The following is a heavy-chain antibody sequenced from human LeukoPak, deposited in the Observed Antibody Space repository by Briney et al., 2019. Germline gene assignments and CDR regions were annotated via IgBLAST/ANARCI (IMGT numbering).Heavy chain of an antibody. CDR3: ARGGDTSFDH. D-gene: IGHD2-2*01. CDR1: GGSISSGGNY. J-gene: IGHJ4*02. CDR2: IHYSGST. V-gene: IGHV4-31*03. Sequence: NPSQTLSLTCTVSGGSISSGGNYWSWIRQHPAKSLEWIGYIHYSGSTYHNPSLKSRGTISVDTSKNQFSLKLSSVTAADTAVYYCARGGDTSFDHWGQGTLVTVSS.